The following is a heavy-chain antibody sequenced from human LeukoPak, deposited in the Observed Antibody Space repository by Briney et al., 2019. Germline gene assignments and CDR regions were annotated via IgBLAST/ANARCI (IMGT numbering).Heavy chain of an antibody. D-gene: IGHD4-17*01. CDR2: ISGSGGST. CDR3: ARENGDAYPYFDY. J-gene: IGHJ4*02. V-gene: IGHV3-23*01. Sequence: GGSLRLSCAASGFTFSSYAMSWVRQAPGKGLEWVSAISGSGGSTYYADSVKGRFTISRDNAKNSLYLQMNSLRAEDTAVYYCARENGDAYPYFDYWGQGTLVTVSS. CDR1: GFTFSSYA.